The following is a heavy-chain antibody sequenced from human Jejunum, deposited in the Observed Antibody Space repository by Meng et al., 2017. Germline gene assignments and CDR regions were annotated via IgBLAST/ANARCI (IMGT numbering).Heavy chain of an antibody. D-gene: IGHD6-19*01. CDR3: ARCEYGSGWNGAGGYFDY. Sequence: ASVKVSCKASGYTFTGYYMHWVRQAPGQGLEWMGWINPNSGGTNYAQKFQGRVTMTRDTSISTAYMELSRLRSDDTAVYYCARCEYGSGWNGAGGYFDYWGQGTLVTVSS. CDR2: INPNSGGT. V-gene: IGHV1-2*02. CDR1: GYTFTGYY. J-gene: IGHJ4*02.